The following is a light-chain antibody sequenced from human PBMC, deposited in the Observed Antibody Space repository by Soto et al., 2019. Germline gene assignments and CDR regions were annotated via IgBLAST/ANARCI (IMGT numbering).Light chain of an antibody. V-gene: IGKV3-15*01. CDR1: QSVSRD. CDR3: QQYNNWPRT. J-gene: IGKJ1*01. CDR2: GAS. Sequence: VMTQSPATLSVSPGERATLSCRASQSVSRDLAWYQQKPGQTPKLLIYGASTRATGIPARFSGSGSGTAFTLTISSLHSEDFAVYYCQQYNNWPRTFGQGTKVEV.